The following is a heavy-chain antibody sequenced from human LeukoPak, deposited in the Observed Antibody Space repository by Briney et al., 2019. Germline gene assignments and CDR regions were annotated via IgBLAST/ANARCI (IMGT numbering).Heavy chain of an antibody. CDR3: AREVLDVVEPATNTVDY. D-gene: IGHD2-2*01. CDR2: ISGSSGII. CDR1: GFTFNTYT. J-gene: IGHJ4*02. Sequence: HPGGSLRLSCAASGFTFNTYTMNWVRQASGKGLEWVSYISGSSGIIDYADSVRGRFTISRDNAKNSLYLQMNSLRAEDTAVYYCAREVLDVVEPATNTVDYWGQGTRVTVSS. V-gene: IGHV3-48*01.